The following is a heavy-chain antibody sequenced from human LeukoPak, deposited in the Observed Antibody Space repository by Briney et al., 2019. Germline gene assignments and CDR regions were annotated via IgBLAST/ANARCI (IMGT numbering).Heavy chain of an antibody. J-gene: IGHJ3*02. V-gene: IGHV3-21*01. CDR1: GFTFSSYS. CDR3: ARVKVASNYYDSSGPNDALDI. Sequence: GGSLRLSCAASGFTFSSYSMNWVRQAPGKGLEWVSSISSSSSYIYYADSVKGRFTISRDNAKNSLYLQMNSLRAEDTAVYYCARVKVASNYYDSSGPNDALDIWGQGTMVTVSS. D-gene: IGHD3-22*01. CDR2: ISSSSSYI.